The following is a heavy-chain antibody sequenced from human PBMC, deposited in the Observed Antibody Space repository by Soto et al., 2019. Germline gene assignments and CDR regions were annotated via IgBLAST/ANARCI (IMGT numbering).Heavy chain of an antibody. CDR3: ARGLLRFFLLFVTHPDLLAFSGQRSFDP. CDR2: ISSSSSYI. V-gene: IGHV3-21*01. Sequence: LRLSCAASGFTFSSYSMNWVRQAPGKGLEWVSSISSSSSYIYYADSVKGRFTISRDNAKNSLYLQMNSLRAEDTAVYYCARGLLRFFLLFVTHPDLLAFSGQRSFDP. CDR1: GFTFSSYS. J-gene: IGHJ5*02. D-gene: IGHD3-10*01.